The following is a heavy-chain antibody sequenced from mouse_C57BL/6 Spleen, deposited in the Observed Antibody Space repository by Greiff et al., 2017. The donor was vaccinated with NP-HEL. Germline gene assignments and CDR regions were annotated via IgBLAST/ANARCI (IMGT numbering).Heavy chain of an antibody. CDR3: ARDGIITTVVATYYFDY. V-gene: IGHV5-4*01. CDR2: ISDGGSYT. CDR1: GFTFSSYA. D-gene: IGHD1-1*01. J-gene: IGHJ2*01. Sequence: EVKVVESGGGLVKPGGSLKLSCAASGFTFSSYAMSWVRQTPEKRLEWVATISDGGSYTYYPDNVKGRFTISRDNAKNNLYLQMSHLKSEDTAMYYCARDGIITTVVATYYFDYWGQGTTLTVSS.